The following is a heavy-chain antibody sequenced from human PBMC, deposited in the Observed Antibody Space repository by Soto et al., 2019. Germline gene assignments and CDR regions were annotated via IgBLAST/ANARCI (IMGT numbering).Heavy chain of an antibody. J-gene: IGHJ4*02. CDR3: ARGGRGTMIVVVIPGIFDY. D-gene: IGHD3-22*01. CDR2: TYYSGST. Sequence: QLQLQESGPGLVKPSETLSLTCTVSGGSISSSSYYWGWIRQPPGKGLEWIGSTYYSGSTYYNPSLKSRVTISVDTSKNQCSLKLSSVTAADTAVYYCARGGRGTMIVVVIPGIFDYWGQGTLVTVSS. CDR1: GGSISSSSYY. V-gene: IGHV4-39*01.